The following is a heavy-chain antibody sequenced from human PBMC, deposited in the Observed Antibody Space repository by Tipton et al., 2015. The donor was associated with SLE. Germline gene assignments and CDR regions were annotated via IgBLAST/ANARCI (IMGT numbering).Heavy chain of an antibody. CDR3: AKAILGYCSGDSCYSIDY. D-gene: IGHD2-15*01. J-gene: IGHJ4*02. Sequence: GSLRLSCAASGFKFDEFAMHWVRQVPGKGLEWVSLITWDGGSTYYGDSVEGRFTISRDNSKNSLFLQMDSLRAEDTALYYCAKAILGYCSGDSCYSIDYWGQGTLVTVSS. V-gene: IGHV3-43D*04. CDR1: GFKFDEFA. CDR2: ITWDGGST.